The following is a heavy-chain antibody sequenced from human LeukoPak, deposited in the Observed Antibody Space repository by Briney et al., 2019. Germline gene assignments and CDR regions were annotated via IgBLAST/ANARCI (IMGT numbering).Heavy chain of an antibody. D-gene: IGHD4-17*01. J-gene: IGHJ4*02. CDR3: AKGYDYGDSFDY. CDR1: GFTFSSYA. CDR2: ISYDGSNK. V-gene: IGHV3-30-3*01. Sequence: GGSLRLSCAASGFTFSSYAMHWVRQAPGKGLEWVAVISYDGSNKYYADSVKGRFTISRDNSKNTLYLQMNSLRAEDTAVYYCAKGYDYGDSFDYWGQGTLVTVSS.